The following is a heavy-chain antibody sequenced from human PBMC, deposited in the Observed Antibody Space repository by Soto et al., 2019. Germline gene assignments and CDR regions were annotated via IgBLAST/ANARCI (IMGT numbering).Heavy chain of an antibody. Sequence: QVQLVQAGAEVKKPGASVKVSCKASGYTFTSYGISWVRQAPGHGLEWMGWISAYNGNTNYAQKLQGRVTMTTDTSTSTAYMELRSLRSDDTAVYYCARAGEYCSGGSCYVGWFDPWVQGTLVTVSS. D-gene: IGHD2-15*01. CDR1: GYTFTSYG. CDR3: ARAGEYCSGGSCYVGWFDP. J-gene: IGHJ5*02. V-gene: IGHV1-18*01. CDR2: ISAYNGNT.